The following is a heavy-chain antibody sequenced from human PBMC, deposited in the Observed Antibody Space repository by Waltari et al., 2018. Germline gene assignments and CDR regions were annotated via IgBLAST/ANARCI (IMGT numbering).Heavy chain of an antibody. CDR2: IIPSFGTA. Sequence: QVQLVQSGAEVKKPGYSVKVSCKASGGTFSSYAISWVRQAPGQGLEWMGRIIPSFGTANYAQKCQGRVTITADKSTSTAYMELSSLRSEDTAVYYCARGATVAGTNYWGQGTLVTVSS. V-gene: IGHV1-69*08. CDR3: ARGATVAGTNY. D-gene: IGHD6-19*01. J-gene: IGHJ4*02. CDR1: GGTFSSYA.